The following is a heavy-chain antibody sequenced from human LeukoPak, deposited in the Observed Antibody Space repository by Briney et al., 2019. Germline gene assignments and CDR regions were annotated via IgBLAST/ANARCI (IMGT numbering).Heavy chain of an antibody. CDR3: ARVYCRSGGGSCYSGAFDI. CDR1: GYTFTGYY. Sequence: ASVNVSCKASGYTFTGYYMHWVRQAPGQGLEWMGWINPNSGGTNYAQKFQGWVTMTRDTSISTAYMELSRLRSDDTAVYYCARVYCRSGGGSCYSGAFDIWGQGTMVTVSS. D-gene: IGHD2-15*01. J-gene: IGHJ3*02. V-gene: IGHV1-2*04. CDR2: INPNSGGT.